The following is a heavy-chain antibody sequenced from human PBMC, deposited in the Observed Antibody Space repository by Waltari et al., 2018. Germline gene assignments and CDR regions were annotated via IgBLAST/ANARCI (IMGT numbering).Heavy chain of an antibody. CDR1: GGPFTDYS. Sequence: QVQLHQWGAGLLKPSETLSLTCAVSGGPFTDYSWSWLRQSPDNGLEWIGEISHSGSTNYNPSLNGRVTRAVDNIKKQFSLKLTSVTAADTAVYFCARTWGYSPPLGWFDPWGRGTRVTVSS. V-gene: IGHV4-34*01. CDR2: ISHSGST. D-gene: IGHD1-26*01. CDR3: ARTWGYSPPLGWFDP. J-gene: IGHJ5*02.